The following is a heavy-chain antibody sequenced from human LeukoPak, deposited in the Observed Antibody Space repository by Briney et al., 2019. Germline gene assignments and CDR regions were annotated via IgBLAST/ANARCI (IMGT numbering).Heavy chain of an antibody. Sequence: GGSLRLSCAASGFTFSSYAMSWVRQAPGKGLEWVSTISDSGGSTYYADSVKGRFIISRDNSKNTLYLQMNSLRAEDTAVYYCAKRGSPEWYFDLWGRGTLVTVSS. V-gene: IGHV3-23*01. J-gene: IGHJ2*01. CDR3: AKRGSPEWYFDL. CDR1: GFTFSSYA. CDR2: ISDSGGST. D-gene: IGHD1-14*01.